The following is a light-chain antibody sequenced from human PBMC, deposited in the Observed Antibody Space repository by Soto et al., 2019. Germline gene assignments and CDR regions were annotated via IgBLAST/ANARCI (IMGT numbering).Light chain of an antibody. V-gene: IGKV1-33*01. Sequence: DFQKTQSPSSLSASVGDRVTITCQASQDISNYLNWYQQKPGKAPKLLIYDASNLETGVPSRFSGSGSGTDFTFTISSLQPEDIATYYCQQYDNLPPFTFGPGTKVDIK. J-gene: IGKJ3*01. CDR3: QQYDNLPPFT. CDR2: DAS. CDR1: QDISNY.